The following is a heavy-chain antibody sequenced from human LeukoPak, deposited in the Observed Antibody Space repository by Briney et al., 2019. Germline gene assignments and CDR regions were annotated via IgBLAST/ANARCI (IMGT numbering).Heavy chain of an antibody. Sequence: PSETLSLACTVSGGSISSYYWSWIRQPPGKGLEWIGYISYSGSTNYNPSLKSRVTISVDTSKNQFSLKLSSVTAADTAVYYCARRDHSSGWFHFDYWGQGTLVTVSS. D-gene: IGHD6-19*01. CDR3: ARRDHSSGWFHFDY. J-gene: IGHJ4*02. CDR1: GGSISSYY. V-gene: IGHV4-59*08. CDR2: ISYSGST.